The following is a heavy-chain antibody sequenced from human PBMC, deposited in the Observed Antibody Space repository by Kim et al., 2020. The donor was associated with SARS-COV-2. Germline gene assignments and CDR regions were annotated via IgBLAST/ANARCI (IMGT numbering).Heavy chain of an antibody. D-gene: IGHD2-2*03. CDR1: GGSIRSTSYY. CDR3: VLDNNSRVWFHP. Sequence: SETLSLTCSVSGGSIRSTSYYWGWIRQPPGKGLEWIGIMYYSGTIDQTPSLKSRVTISVDTSKNEFSLQLRSVTAAATAFYYCVLDNNSRVWFHPWGQGT. V-gene: IGHV4-39*01. J-gene: IGHJ5*02. CDR2: MYYSGTI.